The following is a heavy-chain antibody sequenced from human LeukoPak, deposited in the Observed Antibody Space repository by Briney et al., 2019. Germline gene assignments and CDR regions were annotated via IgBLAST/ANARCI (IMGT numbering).Heavy chain of an antibody. CDR2: ISYDGSNK. Sequence: GRSLRLSCAASGFTFSSYGMHWVRQAPGKGLEWVAVISYDGSNKYYADSVKGRFTISRDNSKNTLYLQRNSLRAEDTAVYYCAFHLSSSSGGWGQGTLVTVSS. J-gene: IGHJ4*02. CDR3: AFHLSSSSGG. V-gene: IGHV3-30*03. D-gene: IGHD6-6*01. CDR1: GFTFSSYG.